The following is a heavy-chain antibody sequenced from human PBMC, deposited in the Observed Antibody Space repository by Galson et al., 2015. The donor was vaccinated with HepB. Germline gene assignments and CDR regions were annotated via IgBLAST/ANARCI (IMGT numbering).Heavy chain of an antibody. CDR1: GFTFSSYA. Sequence: SLRLSCAASGFTFSSYAMSWVRQAPGKGLEWVSAISGSGGSTYYADSVKGRFTISRDNSKNTLYLQMNSLRAEDTAVYYCAKIYIAPRDAFDIWGQGTMVTVSS. CDR2: ISGSGGST. V-gene: IGHV3-23*01. D-gene: IGHD6-13*01. J-gene: IGHJ3*02. CDR3: AKIYIAPRDAFDI.